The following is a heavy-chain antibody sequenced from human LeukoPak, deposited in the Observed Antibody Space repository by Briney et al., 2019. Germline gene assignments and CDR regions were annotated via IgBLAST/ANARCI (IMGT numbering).Heavy chain of an antibody. CDR3: ARDSSGWNWFDP. CDR2: INPSGGST. J-gene: IGHJ5*02. D-gene: IGHD6-19*01. V-gene: IGHV1-46*01. Sequence: ASVKVSCKASGDTFTSYYMHWVRQAPGQGLEWMGIINPSGGSTSYAQKFQGRVTMTRDTSTSTVYMELSSLRSEDTAVYYCARDSSGWNWFDPWGQGTLVTVSS. CDR1: GDTFTSYY.